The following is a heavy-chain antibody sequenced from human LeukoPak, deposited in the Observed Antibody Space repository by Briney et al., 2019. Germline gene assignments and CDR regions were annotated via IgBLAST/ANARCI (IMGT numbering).Heavy chain of an antibody. CDR3: ARDGGIGIDY. CDR1: GYSFSAYG. J-gene: IGHJ4*02. V-gene: IGHV3-33*01. D-gene: IGHD2-15*01. Sequence: GGSLTLSCAASGYSFSAYGLHWVRQAPGKGLEWVAVIWYHGNKRDYIDSVKGRFTISKDDSKNMLYLQMNGLRAEDSAIYYCARDGGIGIDYWGQGILVTVS. CDR2: IWYHGNKR.